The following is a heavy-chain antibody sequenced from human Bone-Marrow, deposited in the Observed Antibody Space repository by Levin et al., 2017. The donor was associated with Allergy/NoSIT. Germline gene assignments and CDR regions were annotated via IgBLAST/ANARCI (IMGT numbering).Heavy chain of an antibody. CDR2: IHHRGNT. D-gene: IGHD5-18*01. V-gene: IGHV4-4*02. CDR3: ATNSRGCSDGLHF. Sequence: SETLSLTCSVSGDSISSSNWWSWVRQAPGKGLEWIGEIHHRGNTNYNPSLRSRVTMSVDKSKNQFSLRLHSVTAADPALFYCATNSRGCSDGLHFWGQGSQVTVSS. J-gene: IGHJ4*02. CDR1: GDSISSSNW.